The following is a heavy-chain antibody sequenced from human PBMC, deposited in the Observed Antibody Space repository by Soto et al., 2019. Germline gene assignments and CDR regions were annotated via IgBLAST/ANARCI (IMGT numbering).Heavy chain of an antibody. Sequence: VGSLRLSCAASGFTFSTYWMHWVRQAPGKGLVWVSRIESDGSSTTYADSVKGRFTISRDNAKNTLYLQMNSLRVEDTAVYYCARSDWFDPWGQGTLVTVSS. J-gene: IGHJ5*02. CDR1: GFTFSTYW. CDR2: IESDGSST. V-gene: IGHV3-74*01. CDR3: ARSDWFDP.